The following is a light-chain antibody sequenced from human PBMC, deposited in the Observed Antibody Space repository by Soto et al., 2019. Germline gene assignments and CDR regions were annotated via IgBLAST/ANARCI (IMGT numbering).Light chain of an antibody. J-gene: IGKJ5*01. CDR3: QQYSKWLIT. CDR2: GIS. V-gene: IGKV3-15*01. Sequence: EMGMPQSADILSLSPWQSATFSCRASQSVNSNYLAWYQQHPGQPPRLLIYGISTRATGIPARFSGSGSGTEFSPTISSLQSEDFAVYYCQQYSKWLITFGQGTHWRL. CDR1: QSVNSN.